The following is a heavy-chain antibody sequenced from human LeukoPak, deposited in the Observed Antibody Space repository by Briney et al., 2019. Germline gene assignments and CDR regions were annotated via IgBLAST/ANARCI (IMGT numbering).Heavy chain of an antibody. D-gene: IGHD5-18*01. CDR2: IIPIFGTA. CDR3: ARDQYSYGWNY. V-gene: IGHV1-69*13. J-gene: IGHJ4*02. CDR1: GGTFSSYA. Sequence: GASVKVSCRASGGTFSSYAISWVRQAPGQGLEWMGGIIPIFGTANYAQKFQGRVTITADESTSTAYMELSSLRSEDTAVYYCARDQYSYGWNYWGQGTLVTVSS.